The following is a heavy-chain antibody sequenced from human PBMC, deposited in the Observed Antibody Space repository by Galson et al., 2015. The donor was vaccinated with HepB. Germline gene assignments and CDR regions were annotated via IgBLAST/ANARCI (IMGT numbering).Heavy chain of an antibody. Sequence: SLRLSCAASGFTFTRYAMTWVRQAPGKGLKWVSSITSSGANTYYTDSVKGRFTISRDNSRNTLLLQLNSLRAEDTAVYYCAKDGIMVANNPYQLHFWGQGTLVSVSS. D-gene: IGHD2-15*01. CDR2: ITSSGANT. CDR3: AKDGIMVANNPYQLHF. V-gene: IGHV3-23*01. J-gene: IGHJ4*02. CDR1: GFTFTRYA.